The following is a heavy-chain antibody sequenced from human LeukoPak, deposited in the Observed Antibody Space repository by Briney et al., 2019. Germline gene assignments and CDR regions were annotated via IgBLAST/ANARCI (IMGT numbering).Heavy chain of an antibody. V-gene: IGHV1-69*13. D-gene: IGHD2-2*01. CDR1: GGTFSSYA. CDR3: TRGSAWYCSTTACLNWFDS. Sequence: ASVKVSCKASGGTFSSYAISWVRQAPGQGLEWMGGFIPVSGTVQYAQRFLGRVTITADESMSTVYMELSSLSSEDTAVYYCTRGSAWYCSTTACLNWFDSWGQGTLVIVSS. CDR2: FIPVSGTV. J-gene: IGHJ5*01.